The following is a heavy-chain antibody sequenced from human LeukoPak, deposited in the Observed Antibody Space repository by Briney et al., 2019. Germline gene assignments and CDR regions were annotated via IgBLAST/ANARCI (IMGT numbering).Heavy chain of an antibody. CDR2: IYYSGST. V-gene: IGHV4-59*01. CDR1: GGSISSYY. J-gene: IGHJ4*02. Sequence: PSETLSLTCTVSGGSISSYYWSWIRQPPGKGLEWIGYIYYSGSTNYNPSLKSRVTISVDTSKNQFSLKLSSVTAADTAVCYCARDPGAAAGYDYWGQGTLVTVSS. CDR3: ARDPGAAAGYDY. D-gene: IGHD6-13*01.